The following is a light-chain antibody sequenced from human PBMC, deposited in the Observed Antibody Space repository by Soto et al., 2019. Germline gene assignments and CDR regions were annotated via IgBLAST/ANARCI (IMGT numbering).Light chain of an antibody. Sequence: EIVLTQSPATMSLSPGERATVSCRASQSVSYNSGWYQQKAGQAPRLLIYDASNRATGIPARFSGSGSGTDFTLTISSLDPEDFAGYCCQHGGTFGQGTRLEIK. V-gene: IGKV3-11*01. CDR3: QHGGT. J-gene: IGKJ5*01. CDR1: QSVSYN. CDR2: DAS.